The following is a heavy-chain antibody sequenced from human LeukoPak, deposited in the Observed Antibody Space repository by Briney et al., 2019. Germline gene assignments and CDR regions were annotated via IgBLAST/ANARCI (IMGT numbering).Heavy chain of an antibody. V-gene: IGHV1-69*13. D-gene: IGHD5-24*01. CDR3: AREVEPLYYYYYMDV. J-gene: IGHJ6*03. CDR2: IIPIFGTA. Sequence: SVKVSCKASGGTFSSYAISWVRQAPGQGLQWMGGIIPIFGTANYAQKFQGRVTITADESTSTAYMELSSPRSEDTAVYYCAREVEPLYYYYYMDVWGKGTTVTVSS. CDR1: GGTFSSYA.